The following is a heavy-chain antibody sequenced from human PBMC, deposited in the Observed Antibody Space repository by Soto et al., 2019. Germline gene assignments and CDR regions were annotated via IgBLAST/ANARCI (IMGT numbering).Heavy chain of an antibody. CDR1: GFTVSSYS. V-gene: IGHV3-21*01. Sequence: LRICCAACGFTVSSYSMNWVRKAPGKGLEWVSSISSSSSYIYYADSVKGRFTISRDNAKNSLYLQMNSLRAEDTAVYYCPRDGPVITYGMDVWGQGTTVTVSS. CDR3: PRDGPVITYGMDV. D-gene: IGHD3-22*01. CDR2: ISSSSSYI. J-gene: IGHJ6*02.